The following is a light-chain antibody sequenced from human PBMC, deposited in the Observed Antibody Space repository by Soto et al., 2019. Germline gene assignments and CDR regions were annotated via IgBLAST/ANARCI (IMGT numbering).Light chain of an antibody. CDR2: LNSDGSH. CDR3: QTWGTGIWV. V-gene: IGLV4-69*01. CDR1: SGHSSYA. J-gene: IGLJ3*02. Sequence: QPVLTQSPSASASPGASVKFTCTLSSGHSSYAIAWHQQQPEKGPRYLMKLNSDGSHSKGDGIPDRFSGSSSGAERYLTISSLQSEDEADYYCQTWGTGIWVFGGGTKVTVL.